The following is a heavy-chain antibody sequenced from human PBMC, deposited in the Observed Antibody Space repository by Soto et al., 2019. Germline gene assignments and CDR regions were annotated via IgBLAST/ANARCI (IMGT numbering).Heavy chain of an antibody. CDR1: GFTFSSYG. Sequence: PGGSLRLSCAASGFTFSSYGMHWVRQAPGKGLEWVAVISYDGSNKYYADSVKGRFTISRDNSKNTLYLQMNSLSAEDTAVYYWAKDLGPAALYAFDIWGQGKMTTVPS. V-gene: IGHV3-30*18. CDR2: ISYDGSNK. J-gene: IGHJ3*02. D-gene: IGHD2-2*01. CDR3: AKDLGPAALYAFDI.